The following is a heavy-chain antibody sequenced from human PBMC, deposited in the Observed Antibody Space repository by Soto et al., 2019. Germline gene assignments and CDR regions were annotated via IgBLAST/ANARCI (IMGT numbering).Heavy chain of an antibody. D-gene: IGHD2-21*01. CDR2: IAGGGGST. CDR1: GFIFSNYA. J-gene: IGHJ4*02. Sequence: GGSLRLSCKGSGFIFSNYAMTWVRQAPGRGLERVAKIAGGGGSTFYADSVKGRFTISRDNSKNTLYLQMSSLRAEDTAVYYCAKAAMYSSPFDSWGQGALVTVS. CDR3: AKAAMYSSPFDS. V-gene: IGHV3-23*01.